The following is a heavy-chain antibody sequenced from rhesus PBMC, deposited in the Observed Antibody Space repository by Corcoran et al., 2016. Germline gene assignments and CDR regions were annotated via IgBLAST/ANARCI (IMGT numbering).Heavy chain of an antibody. CDR2: ISGSSGRT. V-gene: IGHV4-99*01. J-gene: IGHJ3*01. CDR3: ANTGAGF. Sequence: QVQLQESGPGLVKPSETLSLTCVVSVNSIRSGYYWGWIREPPGKGLEYLVYISGSSGRTDYKPARKSRVTISKDTTKNQFSLKLSSVTAADTAVYDGANTGAGFWGQGLRVTVSS. CDR1: VNSIRSGYY. D-gene: IGHD1-38*01.